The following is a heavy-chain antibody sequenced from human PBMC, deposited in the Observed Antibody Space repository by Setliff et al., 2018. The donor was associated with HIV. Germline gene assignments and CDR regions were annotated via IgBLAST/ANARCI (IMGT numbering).Heavy chain of an antibody. V-gene: IGHV4-61*05. Sequence: SETLSLTCAVSGGSISSSSYFWGWIRQPPGKGLEWIGEIFHNGTINFNPSLRSRVALSIDTSKSQISLNLTSLSTADTAVYYCGRGPRIVGASWAVIDYWGQGKPVTVSS. CDR3: GRGPRIVGASWAVIDY. D-gene: IGHD2-21*01. CDR1: GGSISSSSYF. CDR2: IFHNGTI. J-gene: IGHJ4*02.